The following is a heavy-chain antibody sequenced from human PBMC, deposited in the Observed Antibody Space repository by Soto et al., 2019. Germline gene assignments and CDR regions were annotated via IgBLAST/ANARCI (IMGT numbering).Heavy chain of an antibody. J-gene: IGHJ4*02. V-gene: IGHV2-5*01. Sequence: QITLKESGPTLVKPTQTLTLTCIFSGFSLNTYGEAVGWIRQPPGAALEWLALIYWTNDKRYSPSLRSRLTITKDPTKNQVVLTMTNMDPVDTATYYCAHKFIDTGIFESLGQGTLVTVAS. CDR3: AHKFIDTGIFES. CDR2: IYWTNDK. CDR1: GFSLNTYGEA. D-gene: IGHD1-20*01.